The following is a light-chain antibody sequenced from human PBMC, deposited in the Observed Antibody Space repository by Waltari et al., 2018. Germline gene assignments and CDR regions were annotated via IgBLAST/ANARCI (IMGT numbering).Light chain of an antibody. V-gene: IGLV2-14*03. CDR3: CSYAGSSTHVL. CDR1: SRAVGGYNY. CDR2: DVS. Sequence: QSALTQPASVSGSPGQSITISCTGTSRAVGGYNYVSWSQQYPDKAHKLMIYDVSNRPSGVSNRFSGSKSGNTASLTISGLQAEDEADYYCCSYAGSSTHVLFGGGTKLTVL. J-gene: IGLJ2*01.